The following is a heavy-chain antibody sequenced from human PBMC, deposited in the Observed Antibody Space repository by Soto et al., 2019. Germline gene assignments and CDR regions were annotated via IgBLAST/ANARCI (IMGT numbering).Heavy chain of an antibody. Sequence: QITLKESGPTLVKVTQTVTLTCTFSGFSLSSTGVGVGWIRQPPGKALEGLALINWNDDKRYHPSLKNRLTITKDTSKNQVVLTMTNMDPVDTAAYYCARSGHNSGFFYYDYWGQGTLVTVSS. CDR1: GFSLSSTGVG. V-gene: IGHV2-5*01. CDR3: ARSGHNSGFFYYDY. J-gene: IGHJ4*02. D-gene: IGHD3-22*01. CDR2: INWNDDK.